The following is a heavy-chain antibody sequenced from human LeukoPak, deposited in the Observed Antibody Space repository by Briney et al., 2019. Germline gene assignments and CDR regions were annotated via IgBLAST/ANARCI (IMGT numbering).Heavy chain of an antibody. D-gene: IGHD4-11*01. J-gene: IGHJ4*02. Sequence: SETLSLTCSVSGYSIRSGFYWAWIRRPPGKGPEWIGNIVPVHGENTKSNSSLKGRVPISVDTSKNQSSLRLDSVTAADTAIYYCARDDYSNHDSAEWGQGIPVTVSS. CDR3: ARDDYSNHDSAE. CDR1: GYSIRSGFY. CDR2: IVPVHGENT. V-gene: IGHV4-38-2*02.